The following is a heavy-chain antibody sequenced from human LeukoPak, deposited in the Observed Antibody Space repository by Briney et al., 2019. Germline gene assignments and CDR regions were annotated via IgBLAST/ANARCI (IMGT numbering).Heavy chain of an antibody. D-gene: IGHD2-15*01. Sequence: GGSLRLSCAASGFTFSSYWMHRVRQAPGKGLVWVSRINSDGYSITYADSVKGRFTISRDNAKNSLYLQMNSLRAEDTAVYYCARDGVRYCSGGSCYLIDYWGQGTLVTVSS. J-gene: IGHJ4*02. CDR3: ARDGVRYCSGGSCYLIDY. CDR1: GFTFSSYW. CDR2: INSDGYSI. V-gene: IGHV3-74*03.